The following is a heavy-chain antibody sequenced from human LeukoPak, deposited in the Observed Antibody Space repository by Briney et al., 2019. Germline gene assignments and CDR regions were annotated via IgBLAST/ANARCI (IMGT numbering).Heavy chain of an antibody. Sequence: SSETLSLTCAVYGGSFSGYYWSWIRQPPGKGLEWIGEINHSGSTNYNPSLKSRVTISVDTSKNQFSLKLSSVTAADTAVYYCARVRRAAAGYYYYYYYMDVWGKGTTVTVSS. CDR2: INHSGST. CDR3: ARVRRAAAGYYYYYYYMDV. CDR1: GGSFSGYY. V-gene: IGHV4-34*01. J-gene: IGHJ6*03. D-gene: IGHD6-13*01.